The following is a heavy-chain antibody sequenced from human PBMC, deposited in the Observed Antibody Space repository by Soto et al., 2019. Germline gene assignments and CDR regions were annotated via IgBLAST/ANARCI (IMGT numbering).Heavy chain of an antibody. CDR3: AIRHRRPSFAS. Sequence: SETLSLTCTVSGGSISSGDYYWSWIRQPPGKGLEWIGSIYYSGSTYYNPSLKSRVTISVDTSKNQFSLKLNSVTAADTAVYYCAIRHRRPSFASSGPGPLVTVSS. V-gene: IGHV4-30-4*01. D-gene: IGHD4-17*01. CDR1: GGSISSGDYY. J-gene: IGHJ4*02. CDR2: IYYSGST.